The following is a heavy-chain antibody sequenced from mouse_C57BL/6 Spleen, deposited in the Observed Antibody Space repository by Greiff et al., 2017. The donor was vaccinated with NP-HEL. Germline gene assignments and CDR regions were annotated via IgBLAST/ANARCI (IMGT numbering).Heavy chain of an antibody. Sequence: VQLQQSGPELVKPGASVKIPCKASGYTFTDYNMDWVKQSHGKSLEWIGDINPNNGGTIYNQKFKGKATLTVDKSSSTACMELRSLTSEDTAVYYCASRGYGSSYWFAYWGQGTLVTVSA. J-gene: IGHJ3*01. V-gene: IGHV1-18*01. CDR3: ASRGYGSSYWFAY. CDR1: GYTFTDYN. CDR2: INPNNGGT. D-gene: IGHD1-1*01.